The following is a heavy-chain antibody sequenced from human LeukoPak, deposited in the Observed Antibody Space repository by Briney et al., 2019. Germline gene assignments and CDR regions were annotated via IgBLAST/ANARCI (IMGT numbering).Heavy chain of an antibody. CDR1: GFTFSSHA. D-gene: IGHD4-11*01. J-gene: IGHJ4*02. CDR2: ISISGDTT. CDR3: ASSVPDYPRFDY. V-gene: IGHV3-23*01. Sequence: GGSLRLSCGASGFTFSSHAMTWVRQAPGKGLEWVSAISISGDTTYYADAVKGRFTTSRDNSKNTVYLQMNSLRADDTALYYCASSVPDYPRFDYWGQGALVTVSS.